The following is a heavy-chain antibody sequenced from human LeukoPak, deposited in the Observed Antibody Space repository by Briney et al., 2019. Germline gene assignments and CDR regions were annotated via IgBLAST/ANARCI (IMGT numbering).Heavy chain of an antibody. Sequence: PSETLSLTCAVYGGSFSGYYWSWIRQPPGKGLEWIGEINHSGNTNYNPSLKSRVTISVDTSKNQFSLKLSSVTAADTAVYYCASGRGSFDPWGQGTLVTVSS. CDR1: GGSFSGYY. CDR3: ASGRGSFDP. J-gene: IGHJ5*02. V-gene: IGHV4-34*01. CDR2: INHSGNT.